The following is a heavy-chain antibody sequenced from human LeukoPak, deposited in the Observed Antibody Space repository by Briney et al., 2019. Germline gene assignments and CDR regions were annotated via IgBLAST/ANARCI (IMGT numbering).Heavy chain of an antibody. D-gene: IGHD2-2*01. CDR1: GYTFANYG. Sequence: ASVKVSCKASGYTFANYGINWVRQAPGQGLEWMGWISLANGNAGYAQRVQGRVTLTTDTSTSTAYMELRSLRSDATPVYYCGRIAYVRPYQLDYWGQGTLVSISS. J-gene: IGHJ4*02. CDR3: GRIAYVRPYQLDY. CDR2: ISLANGNA. V-gene: IGHV1-18*01.